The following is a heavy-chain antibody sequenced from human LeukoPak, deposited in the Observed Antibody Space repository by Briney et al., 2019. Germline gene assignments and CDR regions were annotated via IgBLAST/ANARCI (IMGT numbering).Heavy chain of an antibody. D-gene: IGHD3-22*01. CDR1: GFTVSSNY. CDR2: IYSGGST. CDR3: ARGDDSSGYYHVAFDY. J-gene: IGHJ4*02. Sequence: GGFLRLSCAASGFTVSSNYMSWVRQAPGKGLEWVSVIYSGGSTYYADSVKGRFTISRDNSKNTLYLQMNSLRAEDTAVYYCARGDDSSGYYHVAFDYWGQGTLVTVSS. V-gene: IGHV3-53*01.